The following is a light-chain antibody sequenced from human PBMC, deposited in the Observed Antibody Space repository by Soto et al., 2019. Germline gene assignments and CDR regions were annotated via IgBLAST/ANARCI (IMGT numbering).Light chain of an antibody. CDR3: QQYNSYPWT. CDR1: QSISSW. CDR2: KAS. Sequence: DIQMTQSPSTLSASVGDRVTITCRASQSISSWLAWYQQKPGKAPKVLIYKASSLESGVPSRFSDSGSGTEFTLTISSLQTDDFATYYCQQYNSYPWTFGKGTKVAIK. V-gene: IGKV1-5*03. J-gene: IGKJ1*01.